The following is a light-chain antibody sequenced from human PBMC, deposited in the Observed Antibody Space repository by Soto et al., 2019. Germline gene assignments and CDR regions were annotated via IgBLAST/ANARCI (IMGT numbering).Light chain of an antibody. V-gene: IGKV1-39*01. J-gene: IGKJ1*01. CDR3: QQSYSTPRT. Sequence: DIQMTQSPSSLSASVGDRVTITCRASQSISNYLNWYQQKPGKATKLLMYAASSLQSGVPSRFGSSGSGTDFTLNISSLQPEDFATYYCQQSYSTPRTFGQGTKVEIK. CDR1: QSISNY. CDR2: AAS.